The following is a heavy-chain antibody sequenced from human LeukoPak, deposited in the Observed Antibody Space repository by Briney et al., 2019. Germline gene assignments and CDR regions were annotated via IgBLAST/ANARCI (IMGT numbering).Heavy chain of an antibody. CDR3: AREFAYGSGSYGY. J-gene: IGHJ4*02. CDR2: IYYSGST. D-gene: IGHD3-10*01. Sequence: SETLSLTCTVSGGSISSYYWSWIRQPPGKGLEWIGYIYYSGSTNYNLSLKSRVTISVDTSKNQFSLKLSSVTAADTAVYYCAREFAYGSGSYGYWGQGTLVTVSS. CDR1: GGSISSYY. V-gene: IGHV4-59*01.